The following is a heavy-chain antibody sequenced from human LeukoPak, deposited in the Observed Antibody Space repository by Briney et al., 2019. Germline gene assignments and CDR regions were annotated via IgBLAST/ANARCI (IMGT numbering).Heavy chain of an antibody. CDR2: IWYDGRKT. D-gene: IGHD6-6*01. V-gene: IGHV3-33*06. CDR1: GFTFSNYG. J-gene: IGHJ4*02. Sequence: GGSLRLSCAASGFTFSNYGMHWVRQAPGKGLEWLALIWYDGRKTYYRDSVKGRFTISRDNSKDTLYLQTDSLRIEDTAVYYCAKEEGRNPGSSSAYWGQGTLVAVSS. CDR3: AKEEGRNPGSSSAY.